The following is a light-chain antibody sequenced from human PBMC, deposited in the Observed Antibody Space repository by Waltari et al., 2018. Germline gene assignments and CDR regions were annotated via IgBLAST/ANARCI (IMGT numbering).Light chain of an antibody. J-gene: IGLJ2*01. CDR1: HLGDKY. CDR2: QDS. Sequence: SYEVTQPPSVSVSPGQTASITCSGDHLGDKYACWYQQKPGQSPVLVIYQDSKRPSGIPERFSGSNSGNTATLTISGTQAMDEADYYCQAWDSSTVVFGGGTKLTVL. V-gene: IGLV3-1*01. CDR3: QAWDSSTVV.